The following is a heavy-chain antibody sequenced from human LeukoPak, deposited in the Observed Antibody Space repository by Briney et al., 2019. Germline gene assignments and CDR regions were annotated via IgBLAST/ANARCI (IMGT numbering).Heavy chain of an antibody. D-gene: IGHD3-22*01. CDR2: INPNSGGT. J-gene: IGHJ4*02. CDR3: ARSTYYYDSSGYFPAGWFDY. V-gene: IGHV1-2*02. Sequence: ASVKVSCKASGYTFTGYYMHWVRQAPGQGLEWMGWINPNSGGTNYAQKFQGRVTMTRDTSISTAYMELSRLRSDDTAVYYCARSTYYYDSSGYFPAGWFDYWGQGTLVTVSS. CDR1: GYTFTGYY.